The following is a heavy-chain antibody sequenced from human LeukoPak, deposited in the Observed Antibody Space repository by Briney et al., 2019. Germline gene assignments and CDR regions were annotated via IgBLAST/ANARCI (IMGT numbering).Heavy chain of an antibody. V-gene: IGHV1-8*01. CDR3: AKWWYGDTGIDY. Sequence: GASVKVSCKASGYTFTSYDINWVRQATGQGLEWMGWMNPNSGNTGYAQKFQGRVTMTRNTSISTAYMELNSLRAEDTAVYYCAKWWYGDTGIDYWGQGTLVTVSS. CDR1: GYTFTSYD. J-gene: IGHJ4*02. D-gene: IGHD4-17*01. CDR2: MNPNSGNT.